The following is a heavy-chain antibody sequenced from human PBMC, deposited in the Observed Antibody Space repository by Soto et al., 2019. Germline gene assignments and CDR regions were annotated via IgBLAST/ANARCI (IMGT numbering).Heavy chain of an antibody. CDR2: IDPSDSYI. CDR1: EYSFTTYY. J-gene: IGHJ5*02. D-gene: IGHD2-15*01. V-gene: IGHV5-10-1*01. CDR3: ARQGSYWFDP. Sequence: GESLKISCKESEYSFTTYYINWVRQMPGKGLEWMGGIDPSDSYINYSPSFQGHVTFSVDKSITTAYLQWNSLKASDTAMYYCARQGSYWFDPWGQGTLVTVSS.